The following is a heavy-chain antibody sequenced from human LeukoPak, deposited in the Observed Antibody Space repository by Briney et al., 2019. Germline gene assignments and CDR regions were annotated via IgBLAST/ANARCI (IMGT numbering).Heavy chain of an antibody. CDR2: ISGTGSST. V-gene: IGHV3-23*01. CDR3: AKASVAIPQYCNS. Sequence: GGSLRLSCAASGFTFSSYAMHWVRQAPGKGLEWVSTISGTGSSTYYADSAKGRFTISRDNSKDTLFLQLNSLTAADTAMYFCAKASVAIPQYCNSWGQGTLVTVSS. J-gene: IGHJ5*02. D-gene: IGHD2-2*02. CDR1: GFTFSSYA.